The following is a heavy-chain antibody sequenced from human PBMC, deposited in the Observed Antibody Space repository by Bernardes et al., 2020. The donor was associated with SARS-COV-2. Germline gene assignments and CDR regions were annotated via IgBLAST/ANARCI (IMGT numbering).Heavy chain of an antibody. CDR2: IYYSGST. J-gene: IGHJ5*02. Sequence: SETLSLTCTVSGGSISSSSYYWGWIRQPPGKGLEWIGSIYYSGSTYYNPSLKSRVTISVDTSKNQFSLKLSSVTAADTAVYYCARHGYRIFGAIQGWFDPWGQGTLVTVSS. CDR1: GGSISSSSYY. V-gene: IGHV4-39*01. D-gene: IGHD3-3*01. CDR3: ARHGYRIFGAIQGWFDP.